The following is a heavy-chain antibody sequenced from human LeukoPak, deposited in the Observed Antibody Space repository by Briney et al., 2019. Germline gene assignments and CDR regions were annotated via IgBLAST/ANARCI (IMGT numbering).Heavy chain of an antibody. J-gene: IGHJ6*03. CDR1: GGSFSGYY. D-gene: IGHD6-13*01. V-gene: IGHV4-34*01. CDR3: ARVRAAPAWYYYYYMDV. Sequence: PSETLSLTCAVYGGSFSGYYWSWIRQPPGKGLEWIGEINHSGSTNYNPSLKSRVTISVDTSKNQFSLKLSSVTAADTAVYYCARVRAAPAWYYYYYMDVWGEGTTVTVSS. CDR2: INHSGST.